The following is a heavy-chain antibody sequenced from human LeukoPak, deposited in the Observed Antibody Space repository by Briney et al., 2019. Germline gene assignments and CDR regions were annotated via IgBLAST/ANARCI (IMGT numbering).Heavy chain of an antibody. CDR1: GGSISSSNW. CDR3: ARDPNYGDYGDNFDY. D-gene: IGHD4-17*01. CDR2: IYHSGST. Sequence: KPSETLSLTCAVSGGSISSSNWWSWVRQPPGKGLEWIGEIYHSGSTNYNPSLKSRVTISVDKSKNQFSLKLSSVTAADTAVYYCARDPNYGDYGDNFDYWGQGTLVTVSS. V-gene: IGHV4-4*02. J-gene: IGHJ4*02.